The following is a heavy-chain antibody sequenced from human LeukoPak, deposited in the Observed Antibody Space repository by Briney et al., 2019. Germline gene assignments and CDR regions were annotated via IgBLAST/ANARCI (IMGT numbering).Heavy chain of an antibody. CDR3: ARAEINMIVVVTADAFDI. Sequence: PSETLSLTCTVSGGSVSSGSYYWSWIRQPPGKGLEWIGYIYYSGSTNYNPSLKSRVTISVDTSKNQFSLKLSSVTAADTAVYYCARAEINMIVVVTADAFDIWGQGTMVTVSS. D-gene: IGHD3-22*01. CDR2: IYYSGST. CDR1: GGSVSSGSYY. J-gene: IGHJ3*02. V-gene: IGHV4-61*01.